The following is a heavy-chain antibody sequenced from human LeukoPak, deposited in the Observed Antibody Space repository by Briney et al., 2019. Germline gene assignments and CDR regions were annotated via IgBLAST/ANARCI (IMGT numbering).Heavy chain of an antibody. D-gene: IGHD2-15*01. CDR1: GGSFSGYY. Sequence: SETLSLTCAVYGGSFSGYYWSWIRQPPGKGLEWIGEINHSGSTNYNPSLKSRVTISVDTSKNQLSLKLSSVTAADTAVYYCASNACSGGSCYVGYYFDYWGQGTLVTVSS. V-gene: IGHV4-34*01. CDR3: ASNACSGGSCYVGYYFDY. CDR2: INHSGST. J-gene: IGHJ4*02.